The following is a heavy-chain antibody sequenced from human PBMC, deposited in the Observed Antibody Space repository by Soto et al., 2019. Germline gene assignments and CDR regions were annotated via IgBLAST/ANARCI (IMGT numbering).Heavy chain of an antibody. D-gene: IGHD3-22*01. CDR2: VNHSGST. CDR3: ARGITTIPAVQGDAPDNCYFDS. Sequence: PSETLSLTCAVYGGSFSGYYWTWVRQPPGKGLEWIGDVNHSGSTNQNPSLKSRDTISVDTSKNQFSLKLKSVTAADTAVYYCARGITTIPAVQGDAPDNCYFDSWGLGTLVTVSS. J-gene: IGHJ4*02. CDR1: GGSFSGYY. V-gene: IGHV4-34*01.